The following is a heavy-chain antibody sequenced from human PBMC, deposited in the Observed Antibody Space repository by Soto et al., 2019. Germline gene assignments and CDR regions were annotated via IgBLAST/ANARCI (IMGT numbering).Heavy chain of an antibody. CDR3: AKGTEYCGGACHCYFDC. D-gene: IGHD2-21*02. CDR1: GFTFRNYG. V-gene: IGHV3-23*01. CDR2: ISGSGAET. J-gene: IGHJ4*02. Sequence: PGGSLRLSWAASGFTFRNYGMTWVRQAPGKGLEWVSAISGSGAETHYLYSGKGRFTISRDNSQNTLYLQMNSLRADDAAVYYCAKGTEYCGGACHCYFDCWGQGTLVTVSS.